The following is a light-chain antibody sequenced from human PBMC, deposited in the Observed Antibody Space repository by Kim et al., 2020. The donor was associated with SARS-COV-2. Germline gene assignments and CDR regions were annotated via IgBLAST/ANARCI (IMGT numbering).Light chain of an antibody. V-gene: IGKV3-15*01. J-gene: IGKJ2*01. CDR3: QQYHNWPPYT. Sequence: VSPGERATLSCRASESVSSNLAWYQQKPGQAPRLLIYGVFTRATGIPARFSGGGSGTEFTLTISSLQSEDFAVYYCQQYHNWPPYTFGQGTKLEIK. CDR2: GVF. CDR1: ESVSSN.